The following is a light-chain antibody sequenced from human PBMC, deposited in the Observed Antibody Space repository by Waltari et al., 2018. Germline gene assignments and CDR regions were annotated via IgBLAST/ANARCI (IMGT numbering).Light chain of an antibody. CDR3: QVWDVESDHVF. Sequence: SYGLTQPPSVSVSPGQTARITCGGDHFGTEAVNWYQQKPPQAPLLVIYTNSARPSGIPDRFSGSRSGNTATLIIGGVEAGDEAEYYCQVWDVESDHVFFGGGTRLTVL. V-gene: IGLV3-21*01. CDR2: TNS. J-gene: IGLJ7*01. CDR1: HFGTEA.